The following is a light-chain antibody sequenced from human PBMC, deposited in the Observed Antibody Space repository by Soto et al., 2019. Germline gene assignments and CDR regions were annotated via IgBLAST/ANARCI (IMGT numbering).Light chain of an antibody. Sequence: EIVMTQSPATPSVAPGEGASLSCRASQSVSSNLAWYQQKPGQAPRLLIYGASTRATGIPARFSGSGSGTEFTLTISSLQSEDFAVYYCQQYNNWPRTLGQGTKVDIK. V-gene: IGKV3-15*01. J-gene: IGKJ1*01. CDR1: QSVSSN. CDR3: QQYNNWPRT. CDR2: GAS.